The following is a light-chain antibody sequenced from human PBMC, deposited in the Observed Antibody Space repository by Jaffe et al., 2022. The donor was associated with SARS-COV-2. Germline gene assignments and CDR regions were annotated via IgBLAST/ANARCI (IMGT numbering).Light chain of an antibody. CDR3: HQYRNWPPYT. CDR1: QSISSN. CDR2: GAS. V-gene: IGKV3-15*01. Sequence: EIVMTQSPATLSVSPGERVTLSCRASQSISSNLAWYQQKPGQAPRLLIYGASTRATGIPDRFSGSGSGTDYTLTISSLQSEDFAVYYCHQYRNWPPYTFGQGTKLESK. J-gene: IGKJ2*01.